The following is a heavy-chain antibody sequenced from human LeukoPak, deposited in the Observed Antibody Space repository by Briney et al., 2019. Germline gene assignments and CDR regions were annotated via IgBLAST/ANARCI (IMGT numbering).Heavy chain of an antibody. V-gene: IGHV3-74*01. CDR3: ARGNSYGMDV. CDR1: VCTFSSYR. CDR2: INRDGRST. J-gene: IGHJ6*02. Sequence: GGSLTLSCAASVCTFSSYRMHWARRAPGKGLVWVSSINRDGRSTSYADSVNGRFTISRDNAENKAHLQMNSLRAEDTAVYYCARGNSYGMDVWGQGTTVTVSS.